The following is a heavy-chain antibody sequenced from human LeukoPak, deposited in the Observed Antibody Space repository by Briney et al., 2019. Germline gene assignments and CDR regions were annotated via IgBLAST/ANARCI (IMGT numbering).Heavy chain of an antibody. Sequence: GGSLRLSCAASGFTISSYWMSWVRQAPGKGLVWVSRINSDGGSTSYTDSVKGRFTISRDNAKNTLYLQMNSLRAEDTAVYYCARRSAAKDAFDIWGQGTKVTVSS. V-gene: IGHV3-74*01. CDR1: GFTISSYW. CDR3: ARRSAAKDAFDI. J-gene: IGHJ3*02. CDR2: INSDGGST. D-gene: IGHD6-25*01.